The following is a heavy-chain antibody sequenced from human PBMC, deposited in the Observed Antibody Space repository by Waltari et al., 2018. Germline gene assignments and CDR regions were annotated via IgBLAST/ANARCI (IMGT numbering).Heavy chain of an antibody. CDR2: NSYSGGT. J-gene: IGHJ4*02. CDR1: GGSISSSSYY. Sequence: QLQLQESGPGLVKPSENLSLTCTVSGGSISSSSYYWGWIRQPPGKGLEWVGSNSYSGGTYYIPSLKSRVTIPVDTSKNQFSLKLSSVTAADTAVYYWARAMWVGARYWGQGTLVTVSS. CDR3: ARAMWVGARY. D-gene: IGHD1-26*01. V-gene: IGHV4-39*07.